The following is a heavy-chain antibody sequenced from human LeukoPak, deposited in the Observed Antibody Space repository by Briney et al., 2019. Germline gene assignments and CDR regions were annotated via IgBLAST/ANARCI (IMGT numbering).Heavy chain of an antibody. J-gene: IGHJ3*02. CDR2: IYTSGST. V-gene: IGHV4-4*07. D-gene: IGHD3-3*01. CDR1: GGSISSYY. CDR3: ARGGRITIFGVVITRGDAFDI. Sequence: SETLSLTCTVSGGSISSYYWSWIRQPAGKGLEWTGRIYTSGSTNYNPSLKSRVTMSVDTSKNQFSLKLSSVTAADTAVYYCARGGRITIFGVVITRGDAFDIWGQGTMVTVSS.